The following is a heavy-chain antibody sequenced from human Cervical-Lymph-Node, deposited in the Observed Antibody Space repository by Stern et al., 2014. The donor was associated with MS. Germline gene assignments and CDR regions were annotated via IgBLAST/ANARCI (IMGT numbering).Heavy chain of an antibody. J-gene: IGHJ6*02. Sequence: QVQLVQSGAEVKKPGASVKVSCKASGYTFTNYYMHWVRQAPGQGLEWMGIINPSGGSYSYSQKCQGRVTMHRDTSTSTVYMELSSLRSEDTAVYYCAREVAGHRLGMMDVWGQGTTVTVSS. CDR2: INPSGGSY. CDR3: AREVAGHRLGMMDV. CDR1: GYTFTNYY. D-gene: IGHD6-19*01. V-gene: IGHV1-46*01.